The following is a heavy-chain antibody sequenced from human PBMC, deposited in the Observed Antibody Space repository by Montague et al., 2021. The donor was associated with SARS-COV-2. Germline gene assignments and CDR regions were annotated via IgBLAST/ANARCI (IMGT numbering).Heavy chain of an antibody. CDR2: IHYSGT. CDR3: ARSLISASGTGSNFDS. D-gene: IGHD6-13*01. J-gene: IGHJ4*02. V-gene: IGHV4-39*07. CDR1: GGSISDSNYL. Sequence: SETLSLTCTVSGGSISDSNYLWGWIRQPPGKGLEWIGDIHYSGTXXNPSLRSRVTMSRDLSENQFSLRLRSVTAADTALYYCARSLISASGTGSNFDSWGQGTLVAVSS.